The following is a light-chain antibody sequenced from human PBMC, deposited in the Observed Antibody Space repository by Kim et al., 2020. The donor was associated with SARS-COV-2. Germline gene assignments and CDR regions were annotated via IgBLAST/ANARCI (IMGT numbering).Light chain of an antibody. CDR3: QQYNDWPLLT. V-gene: IGKV3-15*01. Sequence: ILMTQSPATLSVSLGERVTLSCRASQSVKNNLAWYQQRPGQAPRLLIYGASTRATDISARFSGSGSGTEFTLTIRSLQSEDLAVYYCQQYNDWPLLTFGGGTKVDIK. CDR2: GAS. J-gene: IGKJ4*01. CDR1: QSVKNN.